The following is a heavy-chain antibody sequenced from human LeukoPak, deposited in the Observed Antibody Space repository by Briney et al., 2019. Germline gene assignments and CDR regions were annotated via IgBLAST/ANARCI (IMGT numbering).Heavy chain of an antibody. CDR3: ARGRIAAPYYYYGMDV. V-gene: IGHV3-33*01. Sequence: GGSLRLSCAASGFTFSSYSMRWVRQAPGKGVGWVAVIWYDGSNKYYADSVKVRFTISRDNSKHTLYLQMNSLRAEDTAVYYCARGRIAAPYYYYGMDVWGQGTTVTVSS. D-gene: IGHD6-13*01. CDR2: IWYDGSNK. CDR1: GFTFSSYS. J-gene: IGHJ6*02.